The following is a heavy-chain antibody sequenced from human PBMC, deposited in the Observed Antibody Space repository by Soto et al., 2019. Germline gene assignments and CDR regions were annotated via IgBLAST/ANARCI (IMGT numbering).Heavy chain of an antibody. V-gene: IGHV4-30-2*01. CDR2: IYHSGST. CDR3: ARAGSYLTNWFDP. J-gene: IGHJ5*02. Sequence: TSETLSLTCAVSGGSISSGGYSWSWIRQPPGKGLEWIGYIYHSGSTYYNPSLKSRVTISVDRSKNQFSLKLSSVTAADTAVYYCARAGSYLTNWFDPWGQGTLVTVSS. D-gene: IGHD1-26*01. CDR1: GGSISSGGYS.